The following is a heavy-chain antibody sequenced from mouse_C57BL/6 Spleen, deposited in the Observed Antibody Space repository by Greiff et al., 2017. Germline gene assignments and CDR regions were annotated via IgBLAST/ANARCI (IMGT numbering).Heavy chain of an antibody. CDR1: GYAFSSSW. D-gene: IGHD3-2*01. V-gene: IGHV1-82*01. CDR3: ARQTARAFAWFAY. Sequence: QVQLKESGPELVKPGASVKISCKASGYAFSSSWMNWVKQRPGTGLEWIGRIYPGDGDTNYNGKFKGKATLTADKSSSTAYMQLSSLTSEDSAVYFCARQTARAFAWFAYWGQGTLVTVSA. J-gene: IGHJ3*01. CDR2: IYPGDGDT.